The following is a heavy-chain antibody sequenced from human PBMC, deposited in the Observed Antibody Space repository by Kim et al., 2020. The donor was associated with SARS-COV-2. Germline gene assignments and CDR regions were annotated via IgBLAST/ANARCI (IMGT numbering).Heavy chain of an antibody. Sequence: ASVKVSCKASGYTFTSYDINGVRQATGQGLEWMGWMNPNSGNTGYAQKFQGRVTMTRNTSISTAYMELSSLRSEDTAVYYCAREGSAARYYYYGMDVWGQGTTVTVSS. V-gene: IGHV1-8*01. D-gene: IGHD6-6*01. CDR3: AREGSAARYYYYGMDV. CDR1: GYTFTSYD. J-gene: IGHJ6*02. CDR2: MNPNSGNT.